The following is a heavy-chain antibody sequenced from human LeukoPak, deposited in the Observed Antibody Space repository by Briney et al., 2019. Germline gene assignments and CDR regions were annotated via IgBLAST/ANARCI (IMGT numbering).Heavy chain of an antibody. D-gene: IGHD2-8*01. CDR3: ARDPPAVLIDTYG. CDR1: GFIVTNNY. J-gene: IGHJ4*02. Sequence: PGGSLRLSCTASGFIVTNNYINWVRQAPGKGLEWVSLVYSGGSTYYADSVKGRFTISRDNSKNMVYLQMNSLRAEHTAMYYCARDPPAVLIDTYGWGQGTLVTVSS. V-gene: IGHV3-66*01. CDR2: VYSGGST.